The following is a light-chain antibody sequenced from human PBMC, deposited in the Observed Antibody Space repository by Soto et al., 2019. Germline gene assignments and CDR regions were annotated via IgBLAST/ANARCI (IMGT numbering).Light chain of an antibody. CDR3: CSYSGSDSVL. CDR1: SSDVGSYNY. CDR2: DVS. V-gene: IGLV2-11*01. J-gene: IGLJ2*01. Sequence: QSALTQPRSVSGSPGESVTISCSGTSSDVGSYNYVSWYQQYPGKAPKVMIYDVSERPSEVPVRFSGSKPGNTASLTISGLQAEDEAEYFCCSYSGSDSVLFGGGTKLTVL.